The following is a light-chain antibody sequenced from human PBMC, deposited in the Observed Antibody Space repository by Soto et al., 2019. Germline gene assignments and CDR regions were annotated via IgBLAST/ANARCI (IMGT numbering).Light chain of an antibody. J-gene: IGKJ1*01. Sequence: EGVTTQSPATLSVSPGERATLSCRASQNVGGDLAWYQQKPGQAPRLLIYRTSIRANGTPVRFSGSGSGTEFTLTISSLQSEDFAVYYCQEYNGRSSFGQGTKVEMK. V-gene: IGKV3-15*01. CDR1: QNVGGD. CDR2: RTS. CDR3: QEYNGRSS.